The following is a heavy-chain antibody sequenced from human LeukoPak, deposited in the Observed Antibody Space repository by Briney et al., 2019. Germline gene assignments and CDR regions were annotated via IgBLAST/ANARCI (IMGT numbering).Heavy chain of an antibody. J-gene: IGHJ5*02. CDR2: IYYNGST. V-gene: IGHV4-39*01. CDR3: ARHGSSSSTSWFDP. Sequence: SETLSLTCTVSGDSISSCVYFWGWIRQPPGRGLERIGSIYYNGSTCYNLSLQIRLTISLDPPKNQFSLKLSAVTAADTAVYYCARHGSSSSTSWFDPWGQGTLVTVSS. CDR1: GDSISSCVYF. D-gene: IGHD6-6*01.